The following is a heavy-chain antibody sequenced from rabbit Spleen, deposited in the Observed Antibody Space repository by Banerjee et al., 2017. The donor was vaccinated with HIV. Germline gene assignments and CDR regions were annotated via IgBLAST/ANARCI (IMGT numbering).Heavy chain of an antibody. D-gene: IGHD1-1*01. CDR3: ARDLVGVIGWNFYL. J-gene: IGHJ4*01. CDR2: IDAGSSGFT. V-gene: IGHV1S45*01. CDR1: GVSFSVSSY. Sequence: QEQLVEYGGDLVQPEGSLTLTCTASGVSFSVSSYMCWVRQAPGKGLEWIACIDAGSSGFTYFASWAKGRFTISKTSSTTVTLQMTSLTAADTATYFCARDLVGVIGWNFYLWGQGTLVTVS.